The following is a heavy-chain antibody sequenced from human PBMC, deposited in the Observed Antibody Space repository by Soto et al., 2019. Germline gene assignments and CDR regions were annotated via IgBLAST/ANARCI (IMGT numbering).Heavy chain of an antibody. J-gene: IGHJ4*02. D-gene: IGHD6-19*01. CDR3: ARDGSTVAGGFDY. V-gene: IGHV3-21*01. CDR2: ISSSSSYI. Sequence: GGSLRLSCAASGFTFSRYSMNWVRQAPGKGLEWVSSISSSSSYIYYADSVKGRFTISRDNAKNSLYLQMNSLRDEDTAVYYCARDGSTVAGGFDYWGQGTLVTVSS. CDR1: GFTFSRYS.